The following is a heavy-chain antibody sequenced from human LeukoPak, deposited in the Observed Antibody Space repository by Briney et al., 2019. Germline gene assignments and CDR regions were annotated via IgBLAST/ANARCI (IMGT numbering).Heavy chain of an antibody. J-gene: IGHJ4*02. V-gene: IGHV3-15*01. CDR2: IKSKTDGGTT. D-gene: IGHD4/OR15-4a*01. Sequence: GSSLSFSRAASGFTFSNAWMSWVRQATGKGLEWVGRIKSKTDGGTTDYAAPVKGRFTISRDDSKSTLYLQMNSLKTEDTAVYYCTTGTLTIFDYWGQGILVTVSS. CDR3: TTGTLTIFDY. CDR1: GFTFSNAW.